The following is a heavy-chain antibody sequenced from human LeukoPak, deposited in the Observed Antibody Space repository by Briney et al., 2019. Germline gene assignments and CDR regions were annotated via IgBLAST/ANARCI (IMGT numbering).Heavy chain of an antibody. Sequence: PGESLKISCKGSGYSFTSYWIGWVRQMPGKGLEWMGIIYPGDSDTRYSPSFQGQVTISADKSISTAYLQWSSLKASDTAMYYCARQDGYDFWSGYPFDYWGQGTLVTVSS. CDR1: GYSFTSYW. CDR3: ARQDGYDFWSGYPFDY. V-gene: IGHV5-51*01. CDR2: IYPGDSDT. J-gene: IGHJ4*02. D-gene: IGHD3-3*01.